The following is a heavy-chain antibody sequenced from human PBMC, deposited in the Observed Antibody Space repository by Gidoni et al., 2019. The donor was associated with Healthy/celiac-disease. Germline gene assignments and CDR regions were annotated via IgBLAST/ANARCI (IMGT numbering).Heavy chain of an antibody. J-gene: IGHJ3*02. D-gene: IGHD5-12*01. CDR3: ARGSPVHPVATSDAFDI. CDR2: ISYDGSNK. Sequence: QVQLVESGGGVVQPGRSLRLSCAASGFTFRSYAMHWVRQAPGKGLEWVAVISYDGSNKYYADSVKGRFTISRDNSKNTLYLQMNSLRAEDTAVYYCARGSPVHPVATSDAFDIWGQGTMVTVSS. V-gene: IGHV3-30-3*01. CDR1: GFTFRSYA.